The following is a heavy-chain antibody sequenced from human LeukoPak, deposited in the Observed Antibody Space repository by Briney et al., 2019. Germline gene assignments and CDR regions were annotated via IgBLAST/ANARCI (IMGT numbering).Heavy chain of an antibody. J-gene: IGHJ3*02. D-gene: IGHD2-21*01. CDR1: GHRFTNYW. CDR3: ARQLDLPRICDDDCEGAFDI. V-gene: IGHV5-51*01. Sequence: GESLKISCMGSGHRFTNYWIGWVRQMPGKGLEWMGIIYVGDSDTKYSPSFQGQVTISADKSINTAYLQWSSLKASDTAMYYCARQLDLPRICDDDCEGAFDIWGQGTMVTVSS. CDR2: IYVGDSDT.